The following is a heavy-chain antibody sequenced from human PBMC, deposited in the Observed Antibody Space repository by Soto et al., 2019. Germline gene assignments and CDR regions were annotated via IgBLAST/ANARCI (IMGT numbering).Heavy chain of an antibody. CDR3: ARDMYYYDSSGYWSIDY. CDR1: GFTFSSYS. Sequence: PGGSLRLSCAASGFTFSSYSMNWVRQAPGKGLEWVSYISSSSSTIYYADSVKGRFTISRDNAKNSLYLQMNSLRDEDTAVYYCARDMYYYDSSGYWSIDYWGQGTLVTVSS. J-gene: IGHJ4*02. D-gene: IGHD3-22*01. V-gene: IGHV3-48*02. CDR2: ISSSSSTI.